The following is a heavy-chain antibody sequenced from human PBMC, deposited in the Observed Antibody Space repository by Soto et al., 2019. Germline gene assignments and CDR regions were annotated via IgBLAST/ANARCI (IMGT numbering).Heavy chain of an antibody. CDR3: ARIGWGGDS. J-gene: IGHJ5*01. V-gene: IGHV4-61*01. Sequence: LSLTGSVSGGSVRTGSYHWSWIRQPPGQGLVWIGFIPNKGSPDYNPSFKSRVVVSIDRSKNQFSLKVNSVTAADTAVYFCARIGWGGDSWGQGTLDTVSS. CDR2: IPNKGSP. D-gene: IGHD7-27*01. CDR1: GGSVRTGSYH.